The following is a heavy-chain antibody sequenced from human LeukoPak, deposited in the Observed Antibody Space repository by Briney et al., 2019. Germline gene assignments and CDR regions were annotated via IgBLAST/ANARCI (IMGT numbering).Heavy chain of an antibody. D-gene: IGHD3-22*01. Sequence: GGSLRLSCAASGCTFSSYSMNWVRQAPGKGLEWVSSISSSSSYIYYADSVKGRFTISRDNAKNSLYLQTNSLRAEDTAVYYCARDRRTFYGPSSSGYYGVFDYWGQGTLVTVSS. CDR1: GCTFSSYS. V-gene: IGHV3-21*01. CDR2: ISSSSSYI. J-gene: IGHJ4*02. CDR3: ARDRRTFYGPSSSGYYGVFDY.